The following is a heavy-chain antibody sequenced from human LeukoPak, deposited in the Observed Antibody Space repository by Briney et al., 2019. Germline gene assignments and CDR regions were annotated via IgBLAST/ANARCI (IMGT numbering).Heavy chain of an antibody. J-gene: IGHJ4*02. D-gene: IGHD1-7*01. CDR3: ARGGNYAFDY. CDR1: GDTVSSNSAA. CDR2: TYYRSMWYN. Sequence: SQTLSLTCAISGDTVSSNSAAWNWIRQSPSRGLEWLGNTYYRSMWYNDYAESVNGRITVSPDTSKNQFSLQLSSVTPEDTAVYYRARGGNYAFDYWGRGTLVTVSS. V-gene: IGHV6-1*01.